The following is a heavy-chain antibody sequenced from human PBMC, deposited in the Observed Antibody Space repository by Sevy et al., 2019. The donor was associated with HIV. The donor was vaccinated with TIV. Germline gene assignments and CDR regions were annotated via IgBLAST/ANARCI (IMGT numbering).Heavy chain of an antibody. V-gene: IGHV3-7*01. J-gene: IGHJ4*02. Sequence: GGSLRLSCAASGFGLNSFWMNWVRQTPGKGLEWVANINQNGSVTYYVDSVKGRFTISRDNSRNLLYLQMTSLRVEDTALYYCVRAVATNGSFWGQGTLVTVSS. CDR2: INQNGSVT. D-gene: IGHD2-15*01. CDR1: GFGLNSFW. CDR3: VRAVATNGSF.